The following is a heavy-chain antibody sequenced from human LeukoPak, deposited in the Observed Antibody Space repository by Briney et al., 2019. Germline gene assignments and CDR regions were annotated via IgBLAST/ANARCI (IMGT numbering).Heavy chain of an antibody. D-gene: IGHD6-19*01. J-gene: IGHJ5*02. V-gene: IGHV4-39*07. CDR1: GGSISSGSYY. Sequence: SETLSLTCTVSGGSISSGSYYWSWIRQPPGKGLEWIGSIYHSGSTYYNPSLKSGVTISVDTSKNQFSLKLSSVTAADTAVYYCARVGYIAVAGTGWFDPWGQGTLVTVSS. CDR3: ARVGYIAVAGTGWFDP. CDR2: IYHSGST.